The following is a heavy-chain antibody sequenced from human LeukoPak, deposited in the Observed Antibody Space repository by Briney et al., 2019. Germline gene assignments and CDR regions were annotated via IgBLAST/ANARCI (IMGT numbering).Heavy chain of an antibody. J-gene: IGHJ4*02. D-gene: IGHD2-2*01. CDR3: VRGTSEWRGVDY. V-gene: IGHV3-21*01. CDR1: GFTFSSYS. Sequence: GGSLRLSCAASGFTFSSYSMNWVRQAPGKGLEWVSSISSSSSYIYYADSVKGRFTISRDNAKNTLYLEMNSLRAEDTAVYYCVRGTSEWRGVDYWGQGTLVKVSS. CDR2: ISSSSSYI.